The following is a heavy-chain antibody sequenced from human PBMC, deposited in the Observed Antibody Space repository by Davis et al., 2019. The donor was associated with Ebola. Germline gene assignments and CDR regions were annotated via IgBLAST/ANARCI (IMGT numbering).Heavy chain of an antibody. J-gene: IGHJ4*02. Sequence: GGSLRLSCAASEFTFSGYAMSWVRQAPGKGLEWVSAISGSGGSTYYADSVKGRFTISRDNSKNTLYLQMNSLRAEDTAVYYCAKDLGSYYDSSGYTWPMGYWGQGTLVTVSS. CDR1: EFTFSGYA. CDR3: AKDLGSYYDSSGYTWPMGY. D-gene: IGHD3-22*01. CDR2: ISGSGGST. V-gene: IGHV3-23*01.